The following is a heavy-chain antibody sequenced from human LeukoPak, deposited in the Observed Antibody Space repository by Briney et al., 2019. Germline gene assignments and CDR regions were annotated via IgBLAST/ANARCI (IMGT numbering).Heavy chain of an antibody. V-gene: IGHV3-23*01. J-gene: IGHJ6*03. CDR1: GFTFSDYA. Sequence: GGSLRLSCEVSGFTFSDYAMTWVRQALGKGLEWVSSVSDSGTSTYYADSVKGRFTISRDNSKNTLYLQMSTLRAEDTAVYFCAKPYSSGWSPYYHYYMDVWGTGTTVTVSS. CDR2: VSDSGTST. D-gene: IGHD6-19*01. CDR3: AKPYSSGWSPYYHYYMDV.